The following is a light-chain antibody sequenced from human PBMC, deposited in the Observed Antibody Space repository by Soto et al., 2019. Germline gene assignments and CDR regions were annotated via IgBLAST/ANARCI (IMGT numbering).Light chain of an antibody. J-gene: IGKJ1*01. CDR2: ATS. Sequence: EIVLTQSPGTLSLSPGERATLSCRASQSVSSSYLAWYQQKPGQAPRLLIYATSNRATGIPDRFSGSGSGADFTLTISRLEPEDFAVYYCQQYNDWPGTFGQGTKVEIK. V-gene: IGKV3-20*01. CDR3: QQYNDWPGT. CDR1: QSVSSSY.